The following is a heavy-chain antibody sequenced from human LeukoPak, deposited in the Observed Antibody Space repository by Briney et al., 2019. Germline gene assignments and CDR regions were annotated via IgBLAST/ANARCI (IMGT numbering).Heavy chain of an antibody. V-gene: IGHV3-30*18. Sequence: GGSLRLSCAASGFTFISYGMHWVRHAPGEGLEWVAVISYDGSNKYYADSVKVRFTISRDNSKNTLYMQMNSLRAEDTAVYYCAKGVTYYYDSSGYYGFDPWGQGTLVTVSS. J-gene: IGHJ5*02. CDR1: GFTFISYG. D-gene: IGHD3-22*01. CDR2: ISYDGSNK. CDR3: AKGVTYYYDSSGYYGFDP.